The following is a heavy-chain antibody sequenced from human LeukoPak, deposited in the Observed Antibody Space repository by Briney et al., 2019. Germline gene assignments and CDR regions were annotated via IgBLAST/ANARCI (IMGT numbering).Heavy chain of an antibody. CDR3: ARRGWGRFLEPYYFDY. CDR2: INPKCGGA. D-gene: IGHD3-3*01. CDR1: GYTFTDYY. Sequence: GASVKVSCKASGYTFTDYYIHWVRQAPGQGLEWMGWINPKCGGANYVQKFQGRVTMTRDTSISTVYMELSRLSSDDTAVYYCARRGWGRFLEPYYFDYWVQGTMATVSS. J-gene: IGHJ4*02. V-gene: IGHV1-2*02.